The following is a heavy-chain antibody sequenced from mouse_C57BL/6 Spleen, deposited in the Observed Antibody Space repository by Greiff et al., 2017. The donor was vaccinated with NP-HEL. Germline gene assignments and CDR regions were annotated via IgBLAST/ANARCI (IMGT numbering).Heavy chain of an antibody. CDR3: ATYYSNYRFAY. Sequence: VHVKQSGPELVKPGASVKIPCKASGYTFTDYNMDWVKQSHGKSLEWIGDINPNNGGTIYNQKFKGKATLTVDKSSSTAYMELRSLTSEDTAVYYCATYYSNYRFAYWGQGTLVTVSA. J-gene: IGHJ3*01. D-gene: IGHD2-5*01. V-gene: IGHV1-18*01. CDR2: INPNNGGT. CDR1: GYTFTDYN.